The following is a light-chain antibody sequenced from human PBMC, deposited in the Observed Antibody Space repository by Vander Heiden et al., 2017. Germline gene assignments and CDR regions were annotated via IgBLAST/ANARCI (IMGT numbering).Light chain of an antibody. CDR3: QQDNSYSWT. CDR2: KAS. J-gene: IGKJ1*01. Sequence: DIQITQSPSTLSSSVGDRVTITCRASQSSSSWLAWYQQKPGKAPKLLIYKASSLESGVPSRFSGSGSGTEFTLTISSLQPDDFATYYCQQDNSYSWTFGQGTKVEIK. CDR1: QSSSSW. V-gene: IGKV1-5*03.